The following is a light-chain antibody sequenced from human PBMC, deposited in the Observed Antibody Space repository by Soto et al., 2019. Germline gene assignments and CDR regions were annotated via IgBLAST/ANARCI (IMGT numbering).Light chain of an antibody. CDR2: DAS. J-gene: IGKJ1*01. V-gene: IGKV1-39*01. Sequence: DIKMTQSPSSLSPSVGDRVTITCRASLSISDWLAWYQQKPGKAPELLIFDASSWKSGVPSRFSGSGSGTDFTLTISSLQPEDFATYYCQQSYTTPITFGQGSKVDI. CDR1: LSISDW. CDR3: QQSYTTPIT.